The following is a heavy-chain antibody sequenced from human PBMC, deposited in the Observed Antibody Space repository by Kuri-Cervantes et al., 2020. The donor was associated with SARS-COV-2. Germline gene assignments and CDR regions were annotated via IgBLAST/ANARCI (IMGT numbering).Heavy chain of an antibody. Sequence: GESLKISCAASGFTFSSYAMHWVRQAPGKGLEWVAVISYDGSNKYYADSVKGRFTISRDNSKNTLYLQMNSLRAEDTAVYYCARGGFGYDSSGYRSSLGYWGQGTLVTVSS. CDR1: GFTFSSYA. CDR2: ISYDGSNK. V-gene: IGHV3-30*04. CDR3: ARGGFGYDSSGYRSSLGY. D-gene: IGHD3-22*01. J-gene: IGHJ4*02.